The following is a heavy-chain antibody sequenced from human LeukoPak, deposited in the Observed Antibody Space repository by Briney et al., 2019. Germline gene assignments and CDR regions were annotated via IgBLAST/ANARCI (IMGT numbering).Heavy chain of an antibody. CDR2: INPHTGGT. CDR1: GYTFSDFY. J-gene: IGHJ4*02. CDR3: VRGNNNTVKNSFDQ. D-gene: IGHD1-14*01. Sequence: ASVKVSCKASGYTFSDFYIYWIRQAPGQGLERMGWINPHTGGTNYAQKFQGRVTMTRDTSTATTYMDISSVILDDTAVYYCVRGNNNTVKNSFDQGGQGPLVTVSS. V-gene: IGHV1-2*02.